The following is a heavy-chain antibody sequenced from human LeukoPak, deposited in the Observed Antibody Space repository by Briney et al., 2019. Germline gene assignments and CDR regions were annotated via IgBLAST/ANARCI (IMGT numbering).Heavy chain of an antibody. CDR3: AKDYYFDY. V-gene: IGHV3-23*01. CDR2: ISGSGGST. Sequence: GGPLRLSCAASGFLLSSYPMRRVRQAAGRGRDWGSDISGSGGSTYYADSVKGRFTISRDNSKNTLYLQMNSLRAEDTAVYYCAKDYYFDYWGQGTLVTVSS. J-gene: IGHJ4*02. CDR1: GFLLSSYP.